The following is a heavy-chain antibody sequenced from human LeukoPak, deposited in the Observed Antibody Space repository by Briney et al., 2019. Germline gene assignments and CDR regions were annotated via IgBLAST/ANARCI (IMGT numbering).Heavy chain of an antibody. CDR3: AKRVYDILTGYYNYYYYMGV. J-gene: IGHJ6*03. CDR2: ISGSGGST. V-gene: IGHV3-23*01. Sequence: AGGSLRLSCAASGFTFSSYAMSWVRQAPGKGLEWVSAISGSGGSTYYADSVKGRFTISRDNSKNTLYLQMNSLRAEDTAVYYCAKRVYDILTGYYNYYYYMGVWGKGTTVTVSS. D-gene: IGHD3-9*01. CDR1: GFTFSSYA.